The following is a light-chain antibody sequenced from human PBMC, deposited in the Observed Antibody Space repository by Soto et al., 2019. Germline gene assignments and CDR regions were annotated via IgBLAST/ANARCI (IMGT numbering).Light chain of an antibody. CDR1: QNISNY. J-gene: IGKJ4*01. CDR3: QQYGTSPFT. Sequence: IVLTQSPATFSLSPGKRATLSCRASQNISNYLIRHQQKPGQAPRLLIYDVSNRATGIPARFSGSGSGTDFTLTISTLEPEDFAVYYCQQYGTSPFTFGGGTKVDIK. CDR2: DVS. V-gene: IGKV3-11*01.